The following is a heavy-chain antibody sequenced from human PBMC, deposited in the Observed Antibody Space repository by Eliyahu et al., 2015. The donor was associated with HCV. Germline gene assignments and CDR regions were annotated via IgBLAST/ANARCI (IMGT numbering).Heavy chain of an antibody. CDR3: ARGEWLRLRYGYYGMDV. CDR1: GGSFSDYY. CDR2: INHSGST. J-gene: IGHJ6*02. D-gene: IGHD5-12*01. V-gene: IGHV4-34*01. Sequence: QVQLQQWGAGLLKPSETLSLTCAVYGGSFSDYYWSWIRQPPGKGLEWIGEINHSGSTNYNPSLKSRVTISIDTSKNQFSLKLSSVTAADTAVYYCARGEWLRLRYGYYGMDVWGQGTTVTVSS.